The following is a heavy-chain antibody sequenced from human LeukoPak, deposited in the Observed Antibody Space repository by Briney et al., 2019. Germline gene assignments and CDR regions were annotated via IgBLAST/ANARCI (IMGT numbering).Heavy chain of an antibody. V-gene: IGHV4-4*02. CDR3: ASFLITIRSTYKYYFDY. J-gene: IGHJ4*02. CDR2: IYHSGST. Sequence: SETLSLTCAVSGGSISRSNWWSWVRQPPGKGLEWIGEIYHSGSTNYNPSLKSRVTISVDKSKNQFSLKLSSVTAADTAVYYCASFLITIRSTYKYYFDYWGQGTLVTVSS. CDR1: GGSISRSNW. D-gene: IGHD3-9*01.